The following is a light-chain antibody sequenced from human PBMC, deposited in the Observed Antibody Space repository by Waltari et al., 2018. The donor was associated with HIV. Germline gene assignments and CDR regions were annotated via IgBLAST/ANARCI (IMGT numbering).Light chain of an antibody. J-gene: IGLJ1*01. V-gene: IGLV1-44*01. CDR3: ASWDDKLKGYV. Sequence: QSVVTQPPSASGAPGPTITISCSGSRSNIGNNLVNWYQHLPGAAPKLLIYSNDQRPSGVPDRISGSKSGTSASLAINLQPEDEADYYCASWDDKLKGYVFGSGTKVTVL. CDR2: SND. CDR1: RSNIGNNL.